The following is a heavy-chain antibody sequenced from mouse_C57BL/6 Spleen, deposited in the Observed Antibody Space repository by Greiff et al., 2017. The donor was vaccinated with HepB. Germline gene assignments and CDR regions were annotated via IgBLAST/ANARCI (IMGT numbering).Heavy chain of an antibody. V-gene: IGHV14-2*01. CDR3: ARDYTGSTSWFAY. CDR1: GFNIKDYY. J-gene: IGHJ3*01. D-gene: IGHD1-1*01. Sequence: EVQLVESGAELVKPGASVKLSCTASGFNIKDYYMHWVKQRTEQGLEWIGRIDPEDGETKYAPKFQGKATITADTSSTTAYLQLSSLTSEDTAVYYCARDYTGSTSWFAYGGQGTLVTVSA. CDR2: IDPEDGET.